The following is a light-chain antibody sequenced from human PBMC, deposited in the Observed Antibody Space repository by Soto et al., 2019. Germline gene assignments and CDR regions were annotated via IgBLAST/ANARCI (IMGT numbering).Light chain of an antibody. J-gene: IGKJ1*01. Sequence: ELVMTHSPATLSVSPCERPTLSSRASQSVSSNLAWYHQKSGQAPRLLIYGASTRATGAPARFSGNGSGTEFTLTISSLQSEDFAVYYCQQYNTWPPTFGQGTKVDIK. CDR3: QQYNTWPPT. CDR2: GAS. V-gene: IGKV3-15*01. CDR1: QSVSSN.